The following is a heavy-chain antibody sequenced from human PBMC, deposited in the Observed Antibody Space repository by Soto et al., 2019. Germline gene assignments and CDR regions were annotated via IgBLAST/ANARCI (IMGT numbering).Heavy chain of an antibody. CDR3: ARAAGGNWKGVFDY. V-gene: IGHV4-59*01. CDR2: IYYSGST. Sequence: QVQLQESGPGLVKPSETLSLTCTVSGGSISSYYWSWIRQPPGKGLEWIGYIYYSGSTNYNPSLKSRVTISVDTSKNQFSLKLSSVTAADTAVYYCARAAGGNWKGVFDYWGQGTLVTVSS. D-gene: IGHD2-21*01. CDR1: GGSISSYY. J-gene: IGHJ4*02.